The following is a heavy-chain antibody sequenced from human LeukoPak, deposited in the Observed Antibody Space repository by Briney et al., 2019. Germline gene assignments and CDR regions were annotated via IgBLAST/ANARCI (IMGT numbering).Heavy chain of an antibody. CDR1: GFTFSNYW. J-gene: IGHJ4*02. D-gene: IGHD3-16*01. Sequence: PGGSLRLSCVASGFTFSNYWITWVRQAPGKGLEWVANIEQDGSEKYSVDSVKGRFTISRDNAKNSLYLQMNSLRGEDTAVYYGARVRKGYDYVWGSRDYYLDYWGQGTLVTVSS. CDR2: IEQDGSEK. V-gene: IGHV3-7*01. CDR3: ARVRKGYDYVWGSRDYYLDY.